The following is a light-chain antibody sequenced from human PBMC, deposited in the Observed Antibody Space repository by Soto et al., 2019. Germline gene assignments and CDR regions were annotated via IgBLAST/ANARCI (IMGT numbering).Light chain of an antibody. CDR2: DTS. Sequence: EIVLTQSPATLSLSPGERVTLSCRASQSVSSYLAWYQQKPGQAPRLLIYDTSNRATGIPARFSGSGSGKDFTLTIISLEPEDFAVYYCQQRSNWPLTFGQGTRLEIK. J-gene: IGKJ5*01. CDR3: QQRSNWPLT. CDR1: QSVSSY. V-gene: IGKV3-11*01.